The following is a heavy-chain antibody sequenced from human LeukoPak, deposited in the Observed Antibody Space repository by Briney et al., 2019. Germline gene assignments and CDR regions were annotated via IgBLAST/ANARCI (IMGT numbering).Heavy chain of an antibody. Sequence: GGSLRLSCAASGFTFSSCGMHWVRQAPGTGLEWVAAISYDGSNKYYADSVKGRFTISRDNSKNTLNLQMNSLRAEDTAVYYCAKRVEYSSSSGTYMDVWGKGTTVTVSS. J-gene: IGHJ6*03. D-gene: IGHD6-6*01. CDR1: GFTFSSCG. CDR3: AKRVEYSSSSGTYMDV. V-gene: IGHV3-30*18. CDR2: ISYDGSNK.